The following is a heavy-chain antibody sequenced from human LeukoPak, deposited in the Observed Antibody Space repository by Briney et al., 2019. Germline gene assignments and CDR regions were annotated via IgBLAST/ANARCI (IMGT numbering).Heavy chain of an antibody. Sequence: SETLSLTCTVSGGSISSYYWSWIRQPPGKGLEWIGYIYYSGSTNYNPSLKSRVTISVDTSKNQFSLKLSSVTAADTAVYYCARQPGYSYGYAFDYWGQGTLVTVSS. V-gene: IGHV4-59*01. CDR2: IYYSGST. CDR1: GGSISSYY. D-gene: IGHD5-18*01. CDR3: ARQPGYSYGYAFDY. J-gene: IGHJ4*02.